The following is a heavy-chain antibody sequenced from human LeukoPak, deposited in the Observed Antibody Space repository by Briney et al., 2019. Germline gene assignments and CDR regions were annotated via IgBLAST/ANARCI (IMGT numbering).Heavy chain of an antibody. D-gene: IGHD3-22*01. CDR2: IRSKANSYAT. CDR1: GFTFSGSA. J-gene: IGHJ4*02. V-gene: IGHV3-73*01. Sequence: GGSLKLSCAASGFTFSGSAMHWVRQASGKGLEWVGRIRSKANSYATAYAASVKGRFTISRDDSKNTAYLQMNSLKTEDTAVYYCTRHAEMIVEGVVNYWGQGTLVTVSS. CDR3: TRHAEMIVEGVVNY.